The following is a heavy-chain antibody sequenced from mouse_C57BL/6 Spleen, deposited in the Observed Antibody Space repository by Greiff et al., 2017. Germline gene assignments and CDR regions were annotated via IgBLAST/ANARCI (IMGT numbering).Heavy chain of an antibody. Sequence: VQLQQSGAELVKPGASVKLSCKASGYTFTSYWMQWVKQRPGQGLEWIGEIDPSDSYTNYNQKFKGKATLTVDTSSSTAYMQLSSLTSEDSAVYDCAKGSSGYGDYWGQGTTLTVSS. CDR1: GYTFTSYW. CDR2: IDPSDSYT. J-gene: IGHJ2*01. CDR3: AKGSSGYGDY. V-gene: IGHV1-50*01. D-gene: IGHD3-2*02.